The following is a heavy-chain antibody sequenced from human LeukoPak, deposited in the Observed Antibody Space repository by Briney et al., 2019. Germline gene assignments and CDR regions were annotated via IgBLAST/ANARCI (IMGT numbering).Heavy chain of an antibody. CDR2: FKTNSGQV. V-gene: IGHV3-23*01. CDR3: ARSIPDYTRFDY. J-gene: IGHJ4*02. CDR1: GFTFSAYA. Sequence: PGGSLRLSCVASGFTFSAYAMNWVRLAPGKGLEWVSTFKTNSGQVYYAESVRGWFTISRDNSKNTVYLQMSSLRAEDTALYYCARSIPDYTRFDYWGQGALVTVSP. D-gene: IGHD2-2*02.